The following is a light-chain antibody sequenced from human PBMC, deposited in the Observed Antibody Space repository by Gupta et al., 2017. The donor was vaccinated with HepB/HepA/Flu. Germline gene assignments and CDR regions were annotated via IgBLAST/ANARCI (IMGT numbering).Light chain of an antibody. CDR1: RSDVGSYNL. CDR3: CSYAGLNSYWI. CDR2: EVT. Sequence: FALTKPASVSGSPGQSITISCTGTRSDVGSYNLVSWYQQHPDKAPKLVIYEVTKRPSGVSNRLSGSKSVNTASLTISGLQAEDEADYFCCSYAGLNSYWIFGGVTTLTVL. J-gene: IGLJ3*02. V-gene: IGLV2-23*02.